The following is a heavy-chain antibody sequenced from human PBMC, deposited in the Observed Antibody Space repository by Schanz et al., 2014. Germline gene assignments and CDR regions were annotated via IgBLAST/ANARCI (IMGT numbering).Heavy chain of an antibody. CDR3: TRSTLWSYDV. V-gene: IGHV4-4*02. Sequence: QVQLQESGPGLVKPSGTLSLTCVVSGGSISSGVWWTWARQSPGKGLEWIGEIFHSGTTNYNPSLESRVTISVVKSKNQFSLILSSMTAADTAVYYCTRSTLWSYDVWGRGTMVIVSS. CDR1: GGSISSGVW. D-gene: IGHD2-21*01. CDR2: IFHSGTT. J-gene: IGHJ3*01.